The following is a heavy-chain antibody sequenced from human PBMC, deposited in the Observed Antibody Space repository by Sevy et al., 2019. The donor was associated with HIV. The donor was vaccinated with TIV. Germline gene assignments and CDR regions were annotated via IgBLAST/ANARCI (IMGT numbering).Heavy chain of an antibody. CDR1: GFTFSGYS. Sequence: GGSLRLSCGASGFTFSGYSMNWVRQAPGKGLEWVSYISSSGHYIQYADSVRGRFTISRDNARDSLDLQMNSLRAEDTAVYFCVRWDYSTSGNRFDPWGQGTLVTVSS. CDR2: ISSSGHYI. V-gene: IGHV3-21*01. D-gene: IGHD6-13*01. CDR3: VRWDYSTSGNRFDP. J-gene: IGHJ5*02.